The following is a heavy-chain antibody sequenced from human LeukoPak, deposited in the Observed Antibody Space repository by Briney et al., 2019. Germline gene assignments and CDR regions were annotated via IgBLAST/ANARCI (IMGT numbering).Heavy chain of an antibody. CDR3: ARSERIAARPGYFDY. Sequence: GGSLRLSCAASGFAFSSYSMNWVRQAPGKGLEWVSSISSSSSYIYYADSVKGRFTVSRDNAKNSLYLQMNSLRAEDTAVYYCARSERIAARPGYFDYWGQGTLVTVSS. J-gene: IGHJ4*02. CDR2: ISSSSSYI. CDR1: GFAFSSYS. V-gene: IGHV3-21*01. D-gene: IGHD6-6*01.